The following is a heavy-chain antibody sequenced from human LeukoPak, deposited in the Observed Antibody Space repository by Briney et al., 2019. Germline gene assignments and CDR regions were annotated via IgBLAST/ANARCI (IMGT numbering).Heavy chain of an antibody. J-gene: IGHJ6*02. CDR2: IRSKANSYAT. V-gene: IGHV3-73*01. D-gene: IGHD2-15*01. CDR1: GFTFSGSA. CDR3: TRRVAYYYGMDV. Sequence: SGGSLKLSCAASGFTFSGSAMHWVRQASGKGLEWVGRIRSKANSYATAYAASVKGRFTISRDDSKNTAYLQMNSLKTEGTAVYYCTRRVAYYYGMDVWGQGTTVTVSS.